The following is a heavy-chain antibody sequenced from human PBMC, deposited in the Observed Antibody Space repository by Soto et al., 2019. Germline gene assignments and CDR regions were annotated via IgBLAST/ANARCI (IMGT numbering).Heavy chain of an antibody. CDR3: ASGSQEGSGWYDLPDAFDI. V-gene: IGHV3-23*01. Sequence: SLRLSCAASGFTFSSYAMSFVRQAPGKGLEWVSAISGSGGSTYYADSVKGRFTISRDNSKNTLYLQMNSLRAEDTAVYYCASGSQEGSGWYDLPDAFDIWGQGTMVTVSS. CDR1: GFTFSSYA. D-gene: IGHD6-19*01. CDR2: ISGSGGST. J-gene: IGHJ3*02.